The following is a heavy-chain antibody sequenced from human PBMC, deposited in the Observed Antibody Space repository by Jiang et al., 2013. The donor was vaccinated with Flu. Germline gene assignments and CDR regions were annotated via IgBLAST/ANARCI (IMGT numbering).Heavy chain of an antibody. D-gene: IGHD3-10*01. CDR2: SITVGAP. Sequence: YYWSWIRQPHGRAWSGLGTSITVGAPTTTRPSKSRVTISVDTSKNQFSLKLSSVTAADTAVYYCARDPVGSDAFDIWGQGTMVTVSS. CDR1: YY. V-gene: IGHV4-30-4*01. CDR3: ARDPVGSDAFDI. J-gene: IGHJ3*02.